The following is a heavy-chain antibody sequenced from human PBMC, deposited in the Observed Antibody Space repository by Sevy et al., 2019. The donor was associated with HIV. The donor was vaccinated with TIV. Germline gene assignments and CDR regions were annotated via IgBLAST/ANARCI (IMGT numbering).Heavy chain of an antibody. Sequence: GGSLRLSCAASGFTFNVIWMHWVHQTPGKGLEWVANINQDGSEIYYVDSVRGRFTISRDNAKNSIYLQMNSLRAEDTAVYYSARAIGIVDAFWGQGTLVTVSS. J-gene: IGHJ4*02. D-gene: IGHD3-16*01. CDR3: ARAIGIVDAF. V-gene: IGHV3-7*01. CDR1: GFTFNVIW. CDR2: INQDGSEI.